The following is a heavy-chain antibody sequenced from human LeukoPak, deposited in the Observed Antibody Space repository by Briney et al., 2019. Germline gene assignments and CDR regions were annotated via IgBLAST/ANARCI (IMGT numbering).Heavy chain of an antibody. CDR2: IYQDGRT. D-gene: IGHD5-12*01. J-gene: IGHJ4*02. V-gene: IGHV4-59*01. CDR1: GGSMSSYY. Sequence: SQTLSLTCTVSGGSMSSYYWSWIRQPPGKGLEWIGYIYQDGRTNYNPSLKSRVTISVDTSKNHFSLNLTSVTAADTAVYFCAREDRNGNSGYAIGDWGQGILVTVSS. CDR3: AREDRNGNSGYAIGD.